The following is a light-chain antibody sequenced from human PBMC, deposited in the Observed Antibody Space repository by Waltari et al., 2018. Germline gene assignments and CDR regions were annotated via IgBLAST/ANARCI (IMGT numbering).Light chain of an antibody. CDR3: QHYSSSSWT. CDR1: QSVSSTY. J-gene: IGKJ1*01. V-gene: IGKV3-20*01. CDR2: GAS. Sequence: ELVLTQSPGTLSLSHGDRATLSCRASQSVSSTYLAWYQQKPGQAPGLLIYGASSRATGIPDRFSGSGSGTDFTLTISRLEPEDFAVYYCQHYSSSSWTFGQGTKVEIK.